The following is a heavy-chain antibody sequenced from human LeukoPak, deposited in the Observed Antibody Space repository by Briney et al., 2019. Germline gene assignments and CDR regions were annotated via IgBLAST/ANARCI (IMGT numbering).Heavy chain of an antibody. Sequence: SETLSLTCTVSGGSVSSGSYYWSWIRQPPGNGLEWIGFFYYTGITKYNPSLKSRGTISVDRSKNQFSLKLTSVTAADTAVYYCARDFSGTYYFDYWGQGTLVTVSS. D-gene: IGHD1-26*01. CDR1: GGSVSSGSYY. CDR2: FYYTGIT. J-gene: IGHJ4*02. CDR3: ARDFSGTYYFDY. V-gene: IGHV4-61*01.